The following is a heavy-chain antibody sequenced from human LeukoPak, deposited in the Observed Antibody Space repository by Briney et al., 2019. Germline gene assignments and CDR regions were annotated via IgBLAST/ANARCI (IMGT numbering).Heavy chain of an antibody. CDR2: IYYSGST. J-gene: IGHJ4*02. CDR3: ARAGGFFSPFGY. D-gene: IGHD3-3*01. CDR1: GGSISSGGYY. Sequence: SQTLSLTCTVSGGSISSGGYYWSWIRQHPGKGPEWIGYIYYSGSTYYNPSLKSRVTISVDTSKNQFSLKLSSVTAADTAVYYCARAGGFFSPFGYWGQGTLVTVSS. V-gene: IGHV4-31*03.